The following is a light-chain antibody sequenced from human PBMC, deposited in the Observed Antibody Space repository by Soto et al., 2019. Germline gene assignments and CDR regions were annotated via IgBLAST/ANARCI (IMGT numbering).Light chain of an antibody. CDR3: QQYTSYASLT. CDR1: QNIDSW. CDR2: DAS. V-gene: IGKV1-5*01. Sequence: DFQMTQSPSTLSASVGDTVTNTCRASQNIDSWLAWYQQKPGKAPKFLMYDASTLLSRVPARFSGSGSGTEFTLTIRRLQPDDFATDYCQQYTSYASLTFGQGTRLQ. J-gene: IGKJ5*01.